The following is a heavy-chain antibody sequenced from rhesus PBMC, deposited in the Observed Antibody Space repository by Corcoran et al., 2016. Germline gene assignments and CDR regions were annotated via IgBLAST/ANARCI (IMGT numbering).Heavy chain of an antibody. CDR3: TKITFYGNSWYFDL. V-gene: IGHV4-165*02. CDR2: IGGTSGNT. J-gene: IGHJ2*01. CDR1: GGSISGYY. D-gene: IGHD4-35*01. Sequence: QVQLQESGPGLVKPSETLSLTCAVSGGSISGYYWSWIRQPPGKGLGWIGYIGGTSGNTYYNPSLKRRVTISTDTSKNQFSLKLNSVTAADPAVFYCTKITFYGNSWYFDLWGPGTPITISS.